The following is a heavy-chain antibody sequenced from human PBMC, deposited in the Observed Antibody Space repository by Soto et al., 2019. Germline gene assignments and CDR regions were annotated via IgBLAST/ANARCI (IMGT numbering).Heavy chain of an antibody. V-gene: IGHV4-59*01. D-gene: IGHD1-20*01. CDR1: GGSISSYY. Sequence: SETLSLTCTVSGGSISSYYWSWIRQPPGKGLEWIGYIYYSGSTNYNPSLKSRVTISVDTSKNQFSLKLSSVTAADTAVYYCARVGYNWNDVEAFDIWGQGTIVTVSS. CDR2: IYYSGST. J-gene: IGHJ3*02. CDR3: ARVGYNWNDVEAFDI.